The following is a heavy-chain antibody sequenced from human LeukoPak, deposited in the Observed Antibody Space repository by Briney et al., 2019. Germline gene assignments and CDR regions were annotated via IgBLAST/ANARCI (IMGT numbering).Heavy chain of an antibody. V-gene: IGHV3-30*18. D-gene: IGHD3-22*01. Sequence: GGSLRLSCAASGFTFSSYAMHWVRQAPGKGLEGVAVISYDGSNKYYADSVKGRFTISRDNSKNTLYLQMNSLRAEDTAVYYCAKSYYYDKLAYYWGQGTLVTVSS. CDR1: GFTFSSYA. CDR3: AKSYYYDKLAYY. CDR2: ISYDGSNK. J-gene: IGHJ4*02.